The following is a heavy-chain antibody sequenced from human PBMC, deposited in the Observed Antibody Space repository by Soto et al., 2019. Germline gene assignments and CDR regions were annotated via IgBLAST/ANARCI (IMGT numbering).Heavy chain of an antibody. D-gene: IGHD3-10*02. Sequence: PSETLSLTCAIYNSSLGAFHWTWIRQPPGKGLEWIGELIHGGSTNYNPSLKSRVTFSLDTSKSQFSLHVMSVTAADTAVYYCARSPLSYDYVRKNWREVGNSFDVWGRGTSVTVYS. V-gene: IGHV4-34*12. CDR1: NSSLGAFH. CDR3: ARSPLSYDYVRKNWREVGNSFDV. J-gene: IGHJ2*01. CDR2: LIHGGST.